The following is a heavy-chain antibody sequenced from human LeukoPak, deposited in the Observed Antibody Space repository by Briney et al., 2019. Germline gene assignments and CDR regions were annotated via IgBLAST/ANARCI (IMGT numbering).Heavy chain of an antibody. J-gene: IGHJ6*03. V-gene: IGHV3-30*14. CDR1: GFSFSNFA. Sequence: QPGRSLRLSCGASGFSFSNFAMHWVRQAPGKGLEWVAVISYEGDNKYYADSVKGRFTISRDNSKNKLYLQMNTLRAEDTALYYCARAKSTERAYMDVWGKGTTVTVSS. CDR3: ARAKSTERAYMDV. D-gene: IGHD2/OR15-2a*01. CDR2: ISYEGDNK.